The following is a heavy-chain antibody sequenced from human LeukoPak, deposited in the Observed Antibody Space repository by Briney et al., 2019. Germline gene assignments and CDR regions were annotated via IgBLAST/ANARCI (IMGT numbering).Heavy chain of an antibody. CDR2: ISGSNDNT. CDR1: GYTFSNYG. J-gene: IGHJ6*02. CDR3: ARDRTDYGSGTYYSFYYYGLDV. Sequence: GASVNVSCEASGYTFSNYGINWVRQAPGQGLEWMGWISGSNDNTNYAQRLQGRVTMTTDTSTSTVYMELRSLRSDDAAVYYCARDRTDYGSGTYYSFYYYGLDVWGHGTTVTVSS. V-gene: IGHV1-18*01. D-gene: IGHD3-10*01.